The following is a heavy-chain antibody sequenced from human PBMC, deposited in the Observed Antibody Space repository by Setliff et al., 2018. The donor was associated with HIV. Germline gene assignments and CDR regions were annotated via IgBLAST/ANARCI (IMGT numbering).Heavy chain of an antibody. Sequence: ASVKVSCKASGYTFTSYYIHWVRQAPGQGLEWMGWINPYSGGTNYAQNFQGWVTMTRDTSITTAYMELSRLTSDDTALYFCIREVRAAYKGPLWFGQSDPRPDTFDIWGQGTMVTVSS. CDR2: INPYSGGT. CDR3: IREVRAAYKGPLWFGQSDPRPDTFDI. J-gene: IGHJ3*02. CDR1: GYTFTSYY. D-gene: IGHD3-10*01. V-gene: IGHV1-2*04.